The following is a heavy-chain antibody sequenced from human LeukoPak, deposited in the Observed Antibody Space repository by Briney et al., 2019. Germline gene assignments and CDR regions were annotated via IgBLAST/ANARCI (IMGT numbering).Heavy chain of an antibody. CDR3: ARDREVGPTGPFDY. V-gene: IGHV3-53*05. J-gene: IGHJ4*02. D-gene: IGHD1-26*01. Sequence: PGGSLRLSCAASGLTVSSNYMTWVRQAPGKGLEWVSVIYSGGSTYYADSVKGRFTISRDNSKNTLYLQMNSLRAEDTAVYYCARDREVGPTGPFDYWGRGTLVTVSS. CDR1: GLTVSSNY. CDR2: IYSGGST.